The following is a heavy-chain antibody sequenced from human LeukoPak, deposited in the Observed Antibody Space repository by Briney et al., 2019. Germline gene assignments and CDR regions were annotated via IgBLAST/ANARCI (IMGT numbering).Heavy chain of an antibody. J-gene: IGHJ4*02. D-gene: IGHD3-22*01. CDR3: AKMFYYDRSNYPTPDY. V-gene: IGHV3-23*05. CDR2: IDNSGRIT. CDR1: GFTFSSYA. Sequence: PGGSLRLSCAASGFTFSSYAMQWVRQAPGKGLEWVSAIDNSGRITYYAESVKGRFTISRDNSKNTLYLQMNSLRAEDTAVYYCAKMFYYDRSNYPTPDYWGQGTLVTVSS.